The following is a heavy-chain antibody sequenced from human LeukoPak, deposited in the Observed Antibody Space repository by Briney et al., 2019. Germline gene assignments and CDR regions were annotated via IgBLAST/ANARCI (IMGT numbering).Heavy chain of an antibody. J-gene: IGHJ4*02. D-gene: IGHD2-15*01. Sequence: GGSLRLSCAASGFTFSSYSMNWVRQAPGKGLEWVSSISSSSSYIYYADSVKGRFTISRDNAKNSLYLQMNSLRAEDTVVYYCAKDRIVLVAAFDYWGQGTLVTVSS. CDR2: ISSSSSYI. CDR1: GFTFSSYS. V-gene: IGHV3-21*04. CDR3: AKDRIVLVAAFDY.